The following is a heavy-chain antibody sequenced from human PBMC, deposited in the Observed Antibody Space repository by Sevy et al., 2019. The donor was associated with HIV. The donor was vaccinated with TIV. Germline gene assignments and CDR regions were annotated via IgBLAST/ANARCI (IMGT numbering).Heavy chain of an antibody. CDR3: AKDLKQRGTGFDY. CDR2: ISYDGSNK. D-gene: IGHD3-9*01. J-gene: IGHJ4*02. Sequence: GGCLRLSCAASGFTFSSYGMHWVRQAPGKGLEWVAVISYDGSNKYYADSVKGRFTISRDNSKNTLYLQMNSLIAEDTAVYYCAKDLKQRGTGFDYWGQGTPVTVSS. CDR1: GFTFSSYG. V-gene: IGHV3-30*18.